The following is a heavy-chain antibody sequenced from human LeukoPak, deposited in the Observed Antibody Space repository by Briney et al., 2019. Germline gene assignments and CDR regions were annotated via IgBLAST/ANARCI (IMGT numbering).Heavy chain of an antibody. Sequence: GGSLRLSCAASGFTFSSYGMSWFRQAPGKGLEWLSAISGSGGSTYYADSVQGRFTISRDNSKNTLYLQMSSLRAEDTAVYYCANSPKSDYWGQGTLVTLSS. CDR3: ANSPKSDY. V-gene: IGHV3-23*01. CDR2: ISGSGGST. J-gene: IGHJ4*02. CDR1: GFTFSSYG.